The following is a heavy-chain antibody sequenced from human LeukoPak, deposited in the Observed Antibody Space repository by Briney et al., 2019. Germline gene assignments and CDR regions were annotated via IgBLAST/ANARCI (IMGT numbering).Heavy chain of an antibody. CDR1: GFTFSSYA. V-gene: IGHV3-23*01. CDR2: ISGSGGST. J-gene: IGHJ4*02. D-gene: IGHD6-13*01. CDR3: ASLRWDSSSWINPDY. Sequence: GGSLRLSCAASGFTFSSYAMGWVRQAPGKGLEWVSAISGSGGSTYYADSVKGRFTISRDNSKNTLYLQMNSLRAEDTAVYYCASLRWDSSSWINPDYWGQGTLVTVSS.